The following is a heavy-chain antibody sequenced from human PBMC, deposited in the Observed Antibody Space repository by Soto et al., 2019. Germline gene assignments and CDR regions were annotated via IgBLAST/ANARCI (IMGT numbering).Heavy chain of an antibody. Sequence: QVQLVESGGGVVQPGRSLRLSCAASGFTFSSYGMHWVRQAPGKGLEWVAVISYDGSNKYYADSVKGRFTISRDNSKNTLYLQMNSLRAEDTAVYYCAKGGNDYGDFNAFDIWGQGTMVTVSS. CDR2: ISYDGSNK. CDR3: AKGGNDYGDFNAFDI. J-gene: IGHJ3*02. V-gene: IGHV3-30*18. CDR1: GFTFSSYG. D-gene: IGHD4-17*01.